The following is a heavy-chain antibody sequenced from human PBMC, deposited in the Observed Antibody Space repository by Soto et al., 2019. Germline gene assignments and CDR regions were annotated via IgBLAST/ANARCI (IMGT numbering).Heavy chain of an antibody. CDR2: ISYDGSKK. CDR3: ARELAAVGQYYFDY. J-gene: IGHJ4*02. V-gene: IGHV3-30-3*01. Sequence: QVQLVESGGGVVQPGRSLRLSCAASGFTFSSYAMHWVRQAPGKGLEWVAVISYDGSKKYYADSVKGRFTISSDNHNNTPYRSMNSLIAEETAVYYCARELAAVGQYYFDYWGQGTLVTVSS. D-gene: IGHD6-13*01. CDR1: GFTFSSYA.